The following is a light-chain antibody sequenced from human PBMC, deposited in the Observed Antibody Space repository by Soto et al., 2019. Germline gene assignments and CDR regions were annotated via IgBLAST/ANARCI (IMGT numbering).Light chain of an antibody. CDR2: EVS. CDR1: RSDVGGYNY. V-gene: IGLV2-14*01. J-gene: IGLJ3*02. Sequence: QSALTQPASVSGSPGKSITISCTGTRSDVGGYNYVSWYQQHPDKAPKLMIYEVSNRPSGVSNRFSGSKSGNTASLTISGLQAEDEADYYCTSYTTSSSHWVFGGGTK. CDR3: TSYTTSSSHWV.